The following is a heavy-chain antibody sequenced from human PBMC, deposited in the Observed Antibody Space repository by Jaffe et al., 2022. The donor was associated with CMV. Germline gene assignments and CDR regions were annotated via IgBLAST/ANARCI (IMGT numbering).Heavy chain of an antibody. D-gene: IGHD6-19*01. CDR1: GFTFSSYS. CDR3: ARGERVGSGWYWSDY. V-gene: IGHV3-21*01. CDR2: ISSSSSYI. Sequence: EVQLVESGGGLVKPGGSLRLSCAASGFTFSSYSMNWVRQAPGKGLEWVSSISSSSSYIYYADSVKGRFTISRDNAKNSLYLQMNSLRAEDTAVYYCARGERVGSGWYWSDYWGQGTLVTVSS. J-gene: IGHJ4*02.